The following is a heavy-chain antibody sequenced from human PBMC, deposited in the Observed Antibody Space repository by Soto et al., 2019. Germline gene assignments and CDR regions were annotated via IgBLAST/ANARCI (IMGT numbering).Heavy chain of an antibody. D-gene: IGHD1-26*01. CDR2: TYYRSKWYN. V-gene: IGHV6-1*01. Sequence: SQTLSLTCGISGDSVSSNSAAWNWLGQSPSRGLEWLGRTYYRSKWYNDYAVSVESRITINPDTSKNHFSLQLNFVTPEDTAVYFCARGEQYSGRIFDYWGQGTLVTVSS. J-gene: IGHJ4*02. CDR3: ARGEQYSGRIFDY. CDR1: GDSVSSNSAA.